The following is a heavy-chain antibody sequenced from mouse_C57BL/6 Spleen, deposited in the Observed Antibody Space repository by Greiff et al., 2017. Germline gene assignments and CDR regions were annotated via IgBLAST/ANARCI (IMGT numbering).Heavy chain of an antibody. CDR1: GYTFTNYW. J-gene: IGHJ4*01. V-gene: IGHV1-63*01. CDR2: IYPGGGYT. Sequence: QVQLQQSGAELVRPGTSVKMSCKASGYTFTNYWIGWAKQRPGHGLEWIGDIYPGGGYTNYNEKFKGKATLTADKSSSTAYMQFSSLTSEDAAIYYCARGGYDRGAMDYWGQGTSVTVSS. D-gene: IGHD2-2*01. CDR3: ARGGYDRGAMDY.